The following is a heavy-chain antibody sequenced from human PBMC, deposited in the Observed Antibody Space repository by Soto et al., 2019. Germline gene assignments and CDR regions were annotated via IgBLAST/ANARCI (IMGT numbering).Heavy chain of an antibody. CDR1: GYTFTSYG. J-gene: IGHJ5*02. CDR2: ISAYNGNT. CDR3: ARVGIAAAGQTPAVDWFDP. V-gene: IGHV1-18*01. Sequence: ASVKVSCKASGYTFTSYGISWVRQAPGQGLEWMGWISAYNGNTNYAQKLQGGVTMTTDTSTSTAYMELRSLRSDDTAVYYCARVGIAAAGQTPAVDWFDPWGQGTLVTVSS. D-gene: IGHD6-13*01.